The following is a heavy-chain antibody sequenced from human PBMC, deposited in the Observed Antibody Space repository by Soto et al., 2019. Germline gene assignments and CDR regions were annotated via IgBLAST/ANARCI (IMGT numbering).Heavy chain of an antibody. CDR1: GYTFTSYD. J-gene: IGHJ4*02. D-gene: IGHD2-15*01. Sequence: QVQLVQSGAEVKKPGASVKVSCKASGYTFTSYDINWVRQATGQGLESMGWMNPNSGNTAYAQKFQGRVTMTRNTSISTAYMELSSLRSEATAVYYCARGNEYGGNFDYWGQGPLVTVSA. CDR3: ARGNEYGGNFDY. V-gene: IGHV1-8*01. CDR2: MNPNSGNT.